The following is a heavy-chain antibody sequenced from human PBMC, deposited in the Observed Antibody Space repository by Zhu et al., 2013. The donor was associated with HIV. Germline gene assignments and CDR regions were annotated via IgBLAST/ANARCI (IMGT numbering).Heavy chain of an antibody. J-gene: IGHJ6*02. Sequence: VQLVQSGAEVKKPGSSVKVSCKVSGYTFIDYFIHWVQQAPGKGLEWMGLVDPEDGEADYSHKFQGRVTISADSSIDTSYMELRSLRSDDSAVYFCARTSAVILLLRWWTFWGQGTTVTVSS. CDR3: ARTSAVILLLRWWTF. CDR2: VDPEDGEA. D-gene: IGHD2-8*02. V-gene: IGHV1-69-2*01. CDR1: GYTFIDYF.